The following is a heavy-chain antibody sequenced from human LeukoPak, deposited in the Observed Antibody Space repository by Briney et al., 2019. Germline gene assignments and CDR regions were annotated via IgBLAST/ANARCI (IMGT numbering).Heavy chain of an antibody. CDR3: ARDYYDSSGYLPGSHDAFDI. D-gene: IGHD3-22*01. Sequence: PSETLSLTCAVYGGSFSGYYWSWIRQPPGKGLEWIGEINHSGSTNYNPSLKSRVTISVDTSKNQFSLKLSSVTAADTAVYYCARDYYDSSGYLPGSHDAFDIWGQGTKVTVSS. V-gene: IGHV4-34*01. CDR2: INHSGST. J-gene: IGHJ3*02. CDR1: GGSFSGYY.